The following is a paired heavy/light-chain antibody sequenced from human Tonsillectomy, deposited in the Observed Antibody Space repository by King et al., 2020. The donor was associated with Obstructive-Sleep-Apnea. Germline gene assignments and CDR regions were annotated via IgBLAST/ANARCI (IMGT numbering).Light chain of an antibody. Sequence: QSVLTQPPSASGTPGQRVTISCSGSSSNIGSNTVNWYQQLPGTAPKLLIYSNNQRPSGVPDRFSGSKSGASGSLAISGLQSEDEADYYCAAWDDSLNGFWVFGGGTKLTVL. CDR3: AAWDDSLNGFWV. CDR2: SNN. CDR1: SSNIGSNT. J-gene: IGLJ3*02. V-gene: IGLV1-44*01.
Heavy chain of an antibody. CDR1: GSSISGYY. J-gene: IGHJ4*02. V-gene: IGHV4-59*01. CDR3: ARSTYYYGSGTYFHDY. D-gene: IGHD3-10*01. Sequence: QVQLQESGPGLVKPSETLSLTCAVSGSSISGYYWSWIRQSPEKGLEWIGYIYYSGSTNYNPSLKSRVTISVDTSKNQFSLRLSSVTAADTAVYYCARSTYYYGSGTYFHDYWGQGALVTVSS. CDR2: IYYSGST.